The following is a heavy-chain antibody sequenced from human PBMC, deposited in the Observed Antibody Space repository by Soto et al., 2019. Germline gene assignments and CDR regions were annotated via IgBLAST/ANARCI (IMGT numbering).Heavy chain of an antibody. Sequence: SETLSLTCAVYGGSFSGYYWTWIRQPPGKGLEWIGEINHSGTINFNPSLKSRLTISLDTSKKHFSLKLSSVTDADTAVYYCARADRTLVTSYSLDVWGQGTTVTVSS. CDR3: ARADRTLVTSYSLDV. D-gene: IGHD2-21*02. J-gene: IGHJ6*02. CDR1: GGSFSGYY. V-gene: IGHV4-34*01. CDR2: INHSGTI.